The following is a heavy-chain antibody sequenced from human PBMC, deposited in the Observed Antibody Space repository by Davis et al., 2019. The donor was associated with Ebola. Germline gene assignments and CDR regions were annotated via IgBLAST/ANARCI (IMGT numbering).Heavy chain of an antibody. CDR1: GGSFSGYY. CDR2: INHSGST. D-gene: IGHD3-3*01. CDR3: ARGRKGTIFGVVRVGAFDI. Sequence: PGGSLRLSCAVYGGSFSGYYWSWIRQPPGKGLEWIGEINHSGSTNYNPSLKSRVTISVDTSKNQFSLKLSSVTAADTAVYYCARGRKGTIFGVVRVGAFDIWGQGTMVTVSS. V-gene: IGHV4-34*01. J-gene: IGHJ3*02.